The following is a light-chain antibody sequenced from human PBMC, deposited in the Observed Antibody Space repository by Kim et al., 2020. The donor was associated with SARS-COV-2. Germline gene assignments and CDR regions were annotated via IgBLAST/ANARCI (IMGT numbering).Light chain of an antibody. Sequence: PGQTASITCSADKLGDKYACWYQQKPGQSPVLVIYQDSKRPSGIPERFSGSNSGNTATLTISGTQAMDEADYYCQAWDSSTASYVFGTGTKVTVL. J-gene: IGLJ1*01. CDR1: KLGDKY. V-gene: IGLV3-1*01. CDR3: QAWDSSTASYV. CDR2: QDS.